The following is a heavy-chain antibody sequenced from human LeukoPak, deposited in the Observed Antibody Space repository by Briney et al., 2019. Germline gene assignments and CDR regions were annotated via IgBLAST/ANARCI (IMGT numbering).Heavy chain of an antibody. V-gene: IGHV1-46*01. D-gene: IGHD2-8*01. CDR1: GYTFTSYY. Sequence: ASVKVSCKASGYTFTSYYMHWVRQAPGQGLEWMGIINPSGGSTSYAQKFQGRVTMTRDMSTSTVYMELSSLRSEDTAVYYCARDCTNGVCPLPSGYYYYYMDVWGKGTTVTVSS. CDR3: ARDCTNGVCPLPSGYYYYYMDV. J-gene: IGHJ6*03. CDR2: INPSGGST.